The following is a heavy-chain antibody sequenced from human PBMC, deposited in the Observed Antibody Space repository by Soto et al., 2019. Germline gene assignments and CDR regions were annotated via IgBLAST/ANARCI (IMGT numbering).Heavy chain of an antibody. D-gene: IGHD4-17*01. CDR1: GFTFSSYS. J-gene: IGHJ3*02. CDR3: AREMSYGDAADI. V-gene: IGHV3-21*04. Sequence: GGSLRLSCAASGFTFSSYSMNWVRQAPGKGLEWVSSISSSSSYIYYADSVKGRFTISRDNAKNSLYLQMSSLRAEDTAVYYCAREMSYGDAADIWGQGTMVTVSS. CDR2: ISSSSSYI.